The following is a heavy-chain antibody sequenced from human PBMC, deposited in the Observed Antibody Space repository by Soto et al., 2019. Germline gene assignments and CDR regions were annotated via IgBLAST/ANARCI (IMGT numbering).Heavy chain of an antibody. D-gene: IGHD5-18*01. CDR3: AGSRYSSQDY. Sequence: WGSLRLSCAATGLDFSTFPLSWVRQPPGKGLEWLSAISATGGDTDYADSVKGRFTISRDNSRNTLYLQLSSLRADDTAVYYCAGSRYSSQDYWRQGNMVTVSS. J-gene: IGHJ4*02. V-gene: IGHV3-23*01. CDR1: GLDFSTFP. CDR2: ISATGGDT.